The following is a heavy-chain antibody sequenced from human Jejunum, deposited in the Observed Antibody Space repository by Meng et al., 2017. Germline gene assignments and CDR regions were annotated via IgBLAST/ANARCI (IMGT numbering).Heavy chain of an antibody. CDR1: GGPVSGRSFY. J-gene: IGHJ4*02. CDR3: ATDVYGDGLAYLDY. V-gene: IGHV4-61*01. CDR2: VFDSGST. D-gene: IGHD4-17*01. Sequence: QGDLQESVQGLVAPSGTHSLLCAIAGGPVSGRSFYWTWIRQPPAKVLEWIGYVFDSGSTKYNPSLSSRVTISADTSKNQFSLELSSVTAADTAVYYCATDVYGDGLAYLDYWGQGSLVTVSS.